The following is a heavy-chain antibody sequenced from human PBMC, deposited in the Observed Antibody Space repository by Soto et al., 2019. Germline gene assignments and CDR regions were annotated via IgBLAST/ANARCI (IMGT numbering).Heavy chain of an antibody. V-gene: IGHV3-33*01. CDR2: IWYDGSNK. Sequence: GGSLRLSCAASGFTFSSYGMHWVRQAPGKGLEWVAVIWYDGSNKYYADSVKGRFTISRDNSKNTLYLQMNSLRAEDTAVYYCAREPLPGYYDILTGYPYPDYWGQGTLVTVSS. CDR1: GFTFSSYG. J-gene: IGHJ4*02. D-gene: IGHD3-9*01. CDR3: AREPLPGYYDILTGYPYPDY.